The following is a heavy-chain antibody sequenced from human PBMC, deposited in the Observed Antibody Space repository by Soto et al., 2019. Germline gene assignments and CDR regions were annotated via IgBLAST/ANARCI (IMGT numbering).Heavy chain of an antibody. CDR1: GFTFSSYW. Sequence: EVQLVESGGGLVQPGGSLRLSCAASGFTFSSYWMHWVRQAPGKGLVWVSRINSDGRSTTYADSVKGRCTISRDNDKNTLYLQMTSLSAEDTAVYFCAKGYSGYDYANWGQGSLVTVSS. CDR2: INSDGRST. J-gene: IGHJ4*02. CDR3: AKGYSGYDYAN. V-gene: IGHV3-74*01. D-gene: IGHD5-12*01.